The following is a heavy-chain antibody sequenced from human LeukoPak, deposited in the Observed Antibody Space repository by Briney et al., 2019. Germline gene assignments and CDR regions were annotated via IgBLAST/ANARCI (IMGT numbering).Heavy chain of an antibody. CDR3: ARWGSDFPDY. D-gene: IGHD3-16*01. V-gene: IGHV4-34*01. J-gene: IGHJ4*02. Sequence: SETLSLTCAVYGGSFSGYYWSWIRQPPGKGLEWIGEINHSGSTNYNPSLKSRVTISVDTSKNQFSLKLSSVTAADTAVYYCARWGSDFPDYRGQGTLVTVSS. CDR2: INHSGST. CDR1: GGSFSGYY.